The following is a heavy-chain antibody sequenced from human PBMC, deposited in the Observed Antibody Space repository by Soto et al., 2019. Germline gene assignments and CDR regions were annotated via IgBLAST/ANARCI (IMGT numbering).Heavy chain of an antibody. Sequence: ASVKVSCKASGYTFTTYDTNWVRQAPGQGLEWMGWMNPYTGKAGYAQKFQGRVTMTRDNSISTAYMELSSLRSEDTAVYYCARRKERSGPNYFDYWGLGTLVTV. CDR3: ARRKERSGPNYFDY. CDR1: GYTFTTYD. D-gene: IGHD6-25*01. V-gene: IGHV1-8*01. J-gene: IGHJ4*02. CDR2: MNPYTGKA.